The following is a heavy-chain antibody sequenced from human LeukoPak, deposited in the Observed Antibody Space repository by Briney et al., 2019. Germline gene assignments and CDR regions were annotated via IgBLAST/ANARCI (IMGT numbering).Heavy chain of an antibody. D-gene: IGHD6-13*01. CDR1: GGSISSYY. V-gene: IGHV4-59*01. Sequence: SETLSLTCTVSGGSISSYYWSWIRQPPGKGLEWIGYIYYSGSTNYNPSLKSRVTISVDTSKNQFSLKLSSVTAAGTAVYYCARQQQLRYGGAFDIWGQGTMVTVSS. J-gene: IGHJ3*02. CDR2: IYYSGST. CDR3: ARQQQLRYGGAFDI.